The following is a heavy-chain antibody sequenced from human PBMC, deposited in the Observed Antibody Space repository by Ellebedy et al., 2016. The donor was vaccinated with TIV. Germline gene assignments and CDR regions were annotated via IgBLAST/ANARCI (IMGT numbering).Heavy chain of an antibody. CDR3: ARQGVLQRGTSGYDAFDI. D-gene: IGHD3-22*01. J-gene: IGHJ3*02. V-gene: IGHV1-69*06. CDR1: GDSFNNYA. CDR2: IVPMFVTA. Sequence: AASVKVSCKASGDSFNNYAISWVRQAPGQGLEWMGGIVPMFVTANYAQKFQGRVTITADKSTTTAYMELNSLRSEDTAVYYCARQGVLQRGTSGYDAFDIWGQGTMVTVSS.